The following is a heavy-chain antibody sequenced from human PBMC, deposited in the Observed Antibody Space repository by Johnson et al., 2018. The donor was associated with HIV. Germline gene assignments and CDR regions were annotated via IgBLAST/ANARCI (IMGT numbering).Heavy chain of an antibody. Sequence: VQLVESGGGLIQPGGSLRLSCAASGFTVSRNYMSRVRQAPGKGLEWVSVIYSDGSTYYADSVKGRFTISRDNSKNTLYLQMNSLRAEDTAVYYCARDWGDDRSGYYYGSFDIWGQGTMGTVSS. CDR1: GFTVSRNY. D-gene: IGHD3-22*01. J-gene: IGHJ3*02. CDR2: IYSDGST. CDR3: ARDWGDDRSGYYYGSFDI. V-gene: IGHV3-53*01.